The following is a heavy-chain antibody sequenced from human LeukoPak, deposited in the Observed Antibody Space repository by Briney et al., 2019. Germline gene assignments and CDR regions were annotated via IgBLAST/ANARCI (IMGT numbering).Heavy chain of an antibody. V-gene: IGHV4-61*02. Sequence: SQTLSLTCTVSGGSISSGSYYWSWIRQPAGKGLEWIGRIYTSGSTNYNPSLKSRVTISVDTSKNQFSLKLSSVTAADTAVYYCARDIADGYGGTMDVWGKGTTVTVSS. CDR3: ARDIADGYGGTMDV. D-gene: IGHD5-24*01. CDR1: GGSISSGSYY. J-gene: IGHJ6*03. CDR2: IYTSGST.